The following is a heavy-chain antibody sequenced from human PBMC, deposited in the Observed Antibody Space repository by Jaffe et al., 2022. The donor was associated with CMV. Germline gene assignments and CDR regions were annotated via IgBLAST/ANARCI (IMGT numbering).Heavy chain of an antibody. CDR3: AGTYNYGLAV. V-gene: IGHV3-11*06. CDR1: GFIFSDYS. CDR2: VSSGGSHT. J-gene: IGHJ4*02. Sequence: QVQLVESGGGLVKPGGSLRLSCRASGFIFSDYSMSWIRQAPGKGLEWVSYVSSGGSHTNHADYVKGRFTISKDNAKNSVYLQMDSLRAEDTAVYYCAGTYNYGLAVWGQGTLVTVSS. D-gene: IGHD5-18*01.